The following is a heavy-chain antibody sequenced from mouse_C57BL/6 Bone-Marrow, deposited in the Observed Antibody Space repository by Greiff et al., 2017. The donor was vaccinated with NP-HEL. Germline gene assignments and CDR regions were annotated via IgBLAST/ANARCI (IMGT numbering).Heavy chain of an antibody. CDR3: ARDHYGRGYVYFDV. J-gene: IGHJ1*03. D-gene: IGHD1-1*01. V-gene: IGHV3-5*01. CDR2: INYSGTI. CDR1: GISITTGNYR. Sequence: EVKLVESGPGLVKPSQTVFLTCTVTGISITTGNYRWSWIRQFPGNKLEWIGYINYSGTITYNPSLTSRTTITSDTTKNQFFLEMNSLTAEDTATYYCARDHYGRGYVYFDVWGTGTTVTVSS.